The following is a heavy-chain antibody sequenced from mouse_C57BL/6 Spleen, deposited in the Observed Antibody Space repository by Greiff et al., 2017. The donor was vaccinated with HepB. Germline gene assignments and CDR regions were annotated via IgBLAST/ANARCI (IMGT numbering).Heavy chain of an antibody. D-gene: IGHD1-1*01. CDR2: INPNYGTT. Sequence: VQLKESGPELVKPGASVKISCKASGYSFTDYNMNWVKQSNGKSLEWIGVINPNYGTTSYNQKFKGKATLTVDQTSNTAYMQLNSLTSEDSAVYYWARRSGITTVVEGDAMDYWGQGTSVTVSS. J-gene: IGHJ4*01. CDR1: GYSFTDYN. V-gene: IGHV1-39*01. CDR3: ARRSGITTVVEGDAMDY.